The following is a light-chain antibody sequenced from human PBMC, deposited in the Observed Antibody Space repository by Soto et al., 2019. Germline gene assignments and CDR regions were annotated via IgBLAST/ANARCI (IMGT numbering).Light chain of an antibody. Sequence: DIQMTQSPSALSASVGDRVTITYRATESVSSWLAWYQQKPGKAPNLLIYKASSLQTGVPSRFSGSDSGTEFTLTISSLQPDDFGTYYCQQYKTYPWTFGQGTKVEIK. V-gene: IGKV1-5*03. CDR2: KAS. CDR1: ESVSSW. J-gene: IGKJ1*01. CDR3: QQYKTYPWT.